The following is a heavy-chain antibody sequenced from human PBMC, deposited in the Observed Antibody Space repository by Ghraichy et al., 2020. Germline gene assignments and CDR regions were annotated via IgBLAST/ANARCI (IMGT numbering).Heavy chain of an antibody. CDR2: ISWNSGSI. D-gene: IGHD3-22*01. CDR3: AKDSELHYYDSSGAVFDP. Sequence: GGSLRLSCAASGFIFDDYAMHWVRQAPGKGLEWVSGISWNSGSIGYADSVKGRFTISRDNAKNSLYLQMNSLRAEDTALYYCAKDSELHYYDSSGAVFDPWGQGTLVTVSS. CDR1: GFIFDDYA. J-gene: IGHJ5*02. V-gene: IGHV3-9*01.